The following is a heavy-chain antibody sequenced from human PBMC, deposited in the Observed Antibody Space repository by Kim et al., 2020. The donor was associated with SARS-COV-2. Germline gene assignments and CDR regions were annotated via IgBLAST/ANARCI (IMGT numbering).Heavy chain of an antibody. Sequence: GSNTLYAYSVKCQFTIARDKSKNTLYLHMNRLSAADRAVYYCASGGDLDYWGQGTLVTVSS. CDR2: GSNT. D-gene: IGHD2-21*02. J-gene: IGHJ4*02. CDR3: ASGGDLDY. V-gene: IGHV3-30*01.